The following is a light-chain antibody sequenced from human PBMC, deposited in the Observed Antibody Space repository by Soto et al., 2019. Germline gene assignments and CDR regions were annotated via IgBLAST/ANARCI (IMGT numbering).Light chain of an antibody. V-gene: IGKV1-8*01. CDR1: QGISSY. J-gene: IGKJ1*01. CDR2: AAS. CDR3: QHYNTYPWT. Sequence: ILMTQSPSSFSASTGDRVTITCRASQGISSYLAWYQQKPGKAPKLLIYAASTLQSGVPSRFSGSGSGTDFTLTISSLQPGDFATYYCQHYNTYPWTFGQGTKVDI.